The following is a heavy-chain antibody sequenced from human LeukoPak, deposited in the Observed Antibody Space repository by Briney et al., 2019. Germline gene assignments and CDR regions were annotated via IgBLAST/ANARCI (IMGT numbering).Heavy chain of an antibody. CDR1: GGSIRYGDYY. J-gene: IGHJ4*02. D-gene: IGHD3-22*01. V-gene: IGHV4-31*03. CDR3: AGGDRYFDY. Sequence: SETLSLTCSVSGGSIRYGDYYWSSIRQNPGKGLEWIGYIYDSGRTYYSPSLNSRVTISADTSKNQFSLNLRSVTAADTAVYYCAGGDRYFDYWGQGTLVTVSS. CDR2: IYDSGRT.